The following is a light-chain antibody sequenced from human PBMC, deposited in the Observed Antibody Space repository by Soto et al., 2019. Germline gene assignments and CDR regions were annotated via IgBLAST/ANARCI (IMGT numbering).Light chain of an antibody. J-gene: IGKJ1*01. CDR1: QTISSW. CDR2: KAS. CDR3: QHYNSYSEA. V-gene: IGKV1-5*03. Sequence: RTQSSSTLSVSVGYRVTITCRASQTISSWLGWYQQKPGKEPKLLIYKASTLKSGVPSRFSGSGSGTEFTLTISSLQHEDFATYYCQHYNSYSEAFGQGTKVYIK.